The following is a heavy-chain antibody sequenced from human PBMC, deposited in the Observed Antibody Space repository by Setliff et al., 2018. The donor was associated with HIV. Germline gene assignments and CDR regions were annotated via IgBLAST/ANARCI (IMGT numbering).Heavy chain of an antibody. J-gene: IGHJ3*02. V-gene: IGHV3-48*01. CDR1: GFAFSDNP. Sequence: PGGSLRLSCVASSGFAFSDNPMNWVRQAPGKGLEWISHIRGKSDIIKYAESVMCRCTISRDNAKNSLYLQMNILRTEDTAVYYCARKYYDSSGQPSDAFDIWGQGTLVTVSS. D-gene: IGHD3-22*01. CDR2: IRGKSDII. CDR3: ARKYYDSSGQPSDAFDI.